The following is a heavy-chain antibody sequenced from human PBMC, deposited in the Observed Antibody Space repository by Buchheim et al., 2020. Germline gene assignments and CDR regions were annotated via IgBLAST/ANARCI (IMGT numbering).Heavy chain of an antibody. CDR1: GFTFSSYA. V-gene: IGHV3-23*01. CDR3: GKGYCSSTSGYRLDY. D-gene: IGHD2-2*01. CDR2: ISGSGGST. Sequence: EVQLLESGGGLVQPGGSLRLSCAASGFTFSSYAMSWVRQAPGKGLEWVSGISGSGGSTYYADAGKGRFTISRDNSKNTLYLQMNSLRAEDTAVYYCGKGYCSSTSGYRLDYWGQGTL. J-gene: IGHJ4*02.